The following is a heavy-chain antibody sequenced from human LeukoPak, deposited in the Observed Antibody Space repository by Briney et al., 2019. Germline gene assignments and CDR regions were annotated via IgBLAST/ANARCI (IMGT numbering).Heavy chain of an antibody. CDR2: INSVGYSI. D-gene: IGHD7-27*01. V-gene: IGHV3-74*01. Sequence: GRSLRLSCGAFGSAFTSYGMQWVRKFPGKGLVWFSRINSVGYSINYAVSVKGRFSISRDEDKNTLYLQMNSLRAEETAVFFCVRSTWGSYFDYWGQGTLVTVSS. CDR3: VRSTWGSYFDY. J-gene: IGHJ4*02. CDR1: GSAFTSYG.